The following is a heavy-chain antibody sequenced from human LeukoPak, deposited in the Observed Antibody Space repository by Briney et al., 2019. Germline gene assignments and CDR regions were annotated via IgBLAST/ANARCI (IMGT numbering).Heavy chain of an antibody. V-gene: IGHV4-34*01. Sequence: SETLSLTCAVYGGSFSGYYWSWIRQPPGKGLEWIGEINHSGSTNYNPSLKSRVTISVDTSKNQFSLKLSSVTAADTAVYYCARASRWGYCSSTSCPNDWFDPWGQGTLVTVSS. CDR1: GGSFSGYY. CDR2: INHSGST. D-gene: IGHD2-2*01. J-gene: IGHJ5*02. CDR3: ARASRWGYCSSTSCPNDWFDP.